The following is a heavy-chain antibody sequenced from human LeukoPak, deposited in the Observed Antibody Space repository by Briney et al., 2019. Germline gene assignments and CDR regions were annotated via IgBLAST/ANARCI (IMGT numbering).Heavy chain of an antibody. V-gene: IGHV4-4*07. D-gene: IGHD3-10*01. CDR2: MYISGDS. J-gene: IGHJ6*02. Sequence: SETLSLTCSVSGVSISSYYWSWIRQPAGKGLEWIGRMYISGDSDYNPSLKNRVTMSVDTSKNQFSLKVTSVTAADTAVYYCARGGLITLVRGRYYYGMDVWGQGTTVTVSS. CDR3: ARGGLITLVRGRYYYGMDV. CDR1: GVSISSYY.